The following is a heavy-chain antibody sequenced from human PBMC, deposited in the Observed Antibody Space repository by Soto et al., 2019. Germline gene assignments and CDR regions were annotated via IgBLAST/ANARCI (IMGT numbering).Heavy chain of an antibody. CDR3: ARDSPAGDILTGYFVYGMDV. J-gene: IGHJ6*02. CDR2: ISAYNGNT. D-gene: IGHD3-9*01. CDR1: GYTFTSYG. Sequence: ASVKVSCKASGYTFTSYGISWVRQAPGQGLEWMGWISAYNGNTNYAQKLQGRVTMTTDTSTSTAYMELRSLRSDDTAVYYCARDSPAGDILTGYFVYGMDVWGQGTTVTSP. V-gene: IGHV1-18*01.